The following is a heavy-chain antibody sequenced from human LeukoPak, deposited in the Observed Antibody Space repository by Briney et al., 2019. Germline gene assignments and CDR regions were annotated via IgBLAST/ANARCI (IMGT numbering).Heavy chain of an antibody. CDR2: IYHSGST. Sequence: SETLSLTCTVSGGSISSYYWSWIRQPPGKGLEWIGYIYHSGSTNYNPSLKSQVTISVDTSKNQFSLKLSSVTAADTAVYYCARATVTLYYYYMDVWGKGTTVTVSS. D-gene: IGHD4-11*01. J-gene: IGHJ6*03. V-gene: IGHV4-59*01. CDR1: GGSISSYY. CDR3: ARATVTLYYYYMDV.